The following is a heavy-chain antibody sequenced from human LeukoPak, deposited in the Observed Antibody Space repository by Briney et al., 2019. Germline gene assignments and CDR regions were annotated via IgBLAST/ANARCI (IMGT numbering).Heavy chain of an antibody. CDR1: GFTFSSYS. J-gene: IGHJ4*02. V-gene: IGHV3-21*01. D-gene: IGHD2-21*01. CDR3: ARDWCGGDCLD. CDR2: ISSSSSYI. Sequence: PGGSPRLSCAASGFTFSSYSMNWVRQAPGKGLEWVSSISSSSSYIYYADSVKGRFTISRDNAKNSLYLQMNSLRAEDTAVYYCARDWCGGDCLDWGQGTLVTVSS.